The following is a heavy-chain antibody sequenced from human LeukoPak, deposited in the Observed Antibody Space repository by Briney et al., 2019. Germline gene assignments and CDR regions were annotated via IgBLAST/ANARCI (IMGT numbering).Heavy chain of an antibody. V-gene: IGHV4-59*01. Sequence: PSETLSLTCTVSGGSINYYYWSWLRQPPGKGLESIGYIYSSGTTRYNPSLMSRVTISVDASKNQFSLNLRYVTAADTAVYYCARDSRYSDNSGYYYSHYYMDVWGKGTTVTVSS. CDR2: IYSSGTT. CDR1: GGSINYYY. J-gene: IGHJ6*03. D-gene: IGHD3-22*01. CDR3: ARDSRYSDNSGYYYSHYYMDV.